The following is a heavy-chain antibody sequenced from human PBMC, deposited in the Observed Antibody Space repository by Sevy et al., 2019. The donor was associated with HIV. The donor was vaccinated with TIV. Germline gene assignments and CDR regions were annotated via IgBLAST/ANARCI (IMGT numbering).Heavy chain of an antibody. CDR2: IKSKTDAATR. CDR3: AAGTGSSDFDY. V-gene: IGHV3-15*01. Sequence: GGSLRLSCAASGFTFREAWMSWVRQAPGKGLEWVGRIKSKTDAATRDFAAPVRGRFSISRDDSANTVYLVRNNLKPEDTGVYYCAAGTGSSDFDYWGQGTLVTVSS. D-gene: IGHD1-26*01. J-gene: IGHJ4*02. CDR1: GFTFREAW.